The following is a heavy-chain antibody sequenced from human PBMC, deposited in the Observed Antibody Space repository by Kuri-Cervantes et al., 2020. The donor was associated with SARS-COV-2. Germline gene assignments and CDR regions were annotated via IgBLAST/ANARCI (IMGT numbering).Heavy chain of an antibody. CDR3: ARASEEHMIVVVITTGGWFDP. V-gene: IGHV4-39*07. CDR2: INHSGST. Sequence: LSCTVSGGSLIRESYYWGWIRQPPGKGLEWIGEINHSGSTNYNPSLKSRVTISVDTSKNQFSLKLSSVTAADTAVYYCARASEEHMIVVVITTGGWFDPWGQGTLVTVSS. D-gene: IGHD3-22*01. CDR1: GGSLIRESYY. J-gene: IGHJ5*02.